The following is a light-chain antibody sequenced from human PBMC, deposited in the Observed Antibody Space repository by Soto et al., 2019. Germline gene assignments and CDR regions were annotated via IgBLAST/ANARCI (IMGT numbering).Light chain of an antibody. CDR1: QSVSSN. CDR3: QQYNDWPPFT. CDR2: GAS. Sequence: EIVMTQSPATLSVSPGERATLSCRASQSVSSNLAWYQQKPGQAPRLLMYGASTRATGIPARFSGSGSGTEFTLTISSLQSEDFAIYYCQQYNDWPPFTFGPGTKVEVK. V-gene: IGKV3-15*01. J-gene: IGKJ3*01.